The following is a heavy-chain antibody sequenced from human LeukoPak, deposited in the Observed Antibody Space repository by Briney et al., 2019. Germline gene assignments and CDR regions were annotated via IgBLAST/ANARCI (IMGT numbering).Heavy chain of an antibody. D-gene: IGHD3-3*01. CDR2: ISYDGSNK. Sequence: GGSLRLSCAASGFTFSSYAMHWVRQAPGKGLEWVAVISYDGSNKYYADSVKGRFTISRDNSKNTLYLQMSSLRADDTAVYYCARGRTTTFGVVIVPFDYWGQGTLVTVSS. J-gene: IGHJ4*02. V-gene: IGHV3-30*14. CDR1: GFTFSSYA. CDR3: ARGRTTTFGVVIVPFDY.